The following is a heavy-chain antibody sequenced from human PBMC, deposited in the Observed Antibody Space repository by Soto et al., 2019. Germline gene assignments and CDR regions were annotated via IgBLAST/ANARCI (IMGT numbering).Heavy chain of an antibody. CDR1: GVAFSSYA. D-gene: IGHD3-10*01. CDR3: ASFLGKSMVRGSPGWRLYARMDC. V-gene: IGHV1-69*01. Sequence: LMHVSCTASGVAFSSYAISSVRDGPGHGHEWMGGIIPIFGTANYAQKFQGRVTITADESTSTAYMELSSLRSEDTAVYYCASFLGKSMVRGSPGWRLYARMDCWGQGTRVTVSS. CDR2: IIPIFGTA. J-gene: IGHJ6*02.